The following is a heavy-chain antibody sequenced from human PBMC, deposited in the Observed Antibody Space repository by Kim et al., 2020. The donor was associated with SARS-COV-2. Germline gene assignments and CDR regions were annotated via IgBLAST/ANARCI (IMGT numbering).Heavy chain of an antibody. V-gene: IGHV3-64D*09. D-gene: IGHD5-12*01. J-gene: IGHJ4*02. Sequence: GGSLRLSCSASGFTFSSYAMHWVRQAPGKGLEYVSAISSNGGSTYYADSVKGRFTISRDNSKNTLYLQMSSLRAEDTAVYYCVKEDIVATPTFDYWGQGTRVTLSA. CDR2: ISSNGGST. CDR3: VKEDIVATPTFDY. CDR1: GFTFSSYA.